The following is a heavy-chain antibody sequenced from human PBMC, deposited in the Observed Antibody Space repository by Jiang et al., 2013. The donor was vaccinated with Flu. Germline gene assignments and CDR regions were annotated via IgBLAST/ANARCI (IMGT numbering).Heavy chain of an antibody. Sequence: SVKVSCKASGYTFTSFGISWVRQAPGQGLEWMGWISAYTGNTNYAQNVQGRVTMTTDTSNTTAYMELRSLRSDDTAVYYCARVGRGPHYYESSGYRSGFDPWGQGTLVTVSS. D-gene: IGHD3-22*01. CDR1: GYTFTSFG. CDR3: ARVGRGPHYYESSGYRSGFDP. J-gene: IGHJ5*02. V-gene: IGHV1-18*01. CDR2: ISAYTGNT.